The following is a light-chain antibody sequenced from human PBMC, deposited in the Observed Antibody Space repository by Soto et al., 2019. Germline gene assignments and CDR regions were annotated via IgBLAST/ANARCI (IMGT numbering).Light chain of an antibody. CDR3: QQSYSRPRT. Sequence: DFQMTQSPSTLSASLGDRVTITCRASQNIRSRLAWFQQKPGKAPKLLIYDASSLESGVPQRFSGSGSGTEFTLTISSLQTDDFATYFCQQSYSRPRTFGQGTKVDIK. V-gene: IGKV1-5*01. CDR2: DAS. J-gene: IGKJ1*01. CDR1: QNIRSR.